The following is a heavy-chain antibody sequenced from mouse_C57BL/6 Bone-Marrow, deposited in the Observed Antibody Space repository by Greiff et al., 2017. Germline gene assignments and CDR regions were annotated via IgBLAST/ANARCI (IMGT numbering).Heavy chain of an antibody. V-gene: IGHV5-6*01. D-gene: IGHD2-1*01. Sequence: EVKLVESGGDLVKPGGSVKLSCAASGFTFSSYGMSWVRQTPDKRLEWVATISSGGSYTYYPDSVKGRFTISRDKAKNTLYLQMSSLTSEETAMYYCACHGNYWAMDYWGQGTSVTVSS. CDR1: GFTFSSYG. CDR2: ISSGGSYT. J-gene: IGHJ4*01. CDR3: ACHGNYWAMDY.